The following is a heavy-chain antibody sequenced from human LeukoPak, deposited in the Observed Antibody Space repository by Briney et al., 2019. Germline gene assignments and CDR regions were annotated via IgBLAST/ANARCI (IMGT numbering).Heavy chain of an antibody. CDR3: ARHYDFWSGYHHKEMYFDY. CDR2: INHSGST. CDR1: GGSFSGYY. J-gene: IGHJ4*02. V-gene: IGHV4-34*01. D-gene: IGHD3-3*01. Sequence: SETLSLTCAVYGGSFSGYYWSWIRQPPGKGLEWIGEINHSGSTNYNPPLKSRVTISVDTSKNQFSLKLSSVTAADTAVYYCARHYDFWSGYHHKEMYFDYWGQGTLVTVSS.